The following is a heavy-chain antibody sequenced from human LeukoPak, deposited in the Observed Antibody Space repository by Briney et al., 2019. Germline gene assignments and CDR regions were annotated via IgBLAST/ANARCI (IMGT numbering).Heavy chain of an antibody. V-gene: IGHV4-61*02. D-gene: IGHD6-13*01. CDR2: IYTSGST. CDR3: AALAAANHYYYYGMDV. CDR1: GGSISSGSYF. J-gene: IGHJ6*02. Sequence: SQTLSLTCTVYGGSISSGSYFWSWIRQPAGKGLEWIGRIYTSGSTNYNPPLKSRVTISVDTSKNQFSLKLSSVTAADTAVYYCAALAAANHYYYYGMDVWGQGTTVTVSS.